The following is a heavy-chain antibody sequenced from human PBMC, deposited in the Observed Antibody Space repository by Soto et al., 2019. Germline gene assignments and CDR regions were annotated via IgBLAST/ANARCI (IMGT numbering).Heavy chain of an antibody. J-gene: IGHJ4*02. CDR2: IVPIYRTA. Sequence: QVQLVQSGAEVKKPGSSVKVSCKASGGTFSSYRINWVRQAPGQGLEWVGGIVPIYRTADYAQKFQGRITITADESARTSYRELRSLKSQDAAVYYCVTASGAKLSSSWGQGTLVTVSS. CDR1: GGTFSSYR. V-gene: IGHV1-69*01. D-gene: IGHD6-13*01. CDR3: VTASGAKLSSS.